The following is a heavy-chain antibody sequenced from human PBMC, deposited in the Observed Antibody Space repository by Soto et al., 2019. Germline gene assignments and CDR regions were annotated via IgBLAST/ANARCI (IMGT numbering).Heavy chain of an antibody. CDR3: ARVAMENYHDMWSGSTSSALDV. D-gene: IGHD3-3*01. J-gene: IGHJ6*02. V-gene: IGHV4-59*13. Sequence: SETLSLTCKVSGGSMRGYSWSWIRQTPGEGLEWIGYVSHSGRTDYSPSLKNLVTISLDMSKNHFALHVNSVDPADTAVYYCARVAMENYHDMWSGSTSSALDVWGQGPTVTVSS. CDR2: VSHSGRT. CDR1: GGSMRGYS.